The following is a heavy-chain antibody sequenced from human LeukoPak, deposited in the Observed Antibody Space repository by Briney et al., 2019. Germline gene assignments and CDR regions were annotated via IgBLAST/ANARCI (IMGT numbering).Heavy chain of an antibody. J-gene: IGHJ3*02. CDR3: TRDCVFPTQCLYDDAFDI. D-gene: IGHD2-8*01. V-gene: IGHV1-2*02. CDR2: INPSTGGT. Sequence: ASVKVSCKASGYTLTDYYMNWVRQAPGQGLEWMGWINPSTGGTNYAQEFQGRVTMTRDTSISTAYMELSGLRSDDTAVYYCTRDCVFPTQCLYDDAFDIWGQGTMVTVSS. CDR1: GYTLTDYY.